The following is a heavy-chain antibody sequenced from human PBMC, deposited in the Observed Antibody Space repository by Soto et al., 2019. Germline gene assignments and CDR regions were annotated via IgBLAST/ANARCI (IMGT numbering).Heavy chain of an antibody. CDR3: AKPRTGGSPRGSFDM. J-gene: IGHJ3*02. Sequence: GGSLRLSCVASGFTFSTYAMSWVRQAPGKGLEWVSSISGDGGNTYYADSVKGRFTISRDNSENTLSLQMNSLRAEDTAVYYCAKPRTGGSPRGSFDMWGQGSMVTVSS. CDR1: GFTFSTYA. D-gene: IGHD1-26*01. CDR2: ISGDGGNT. V-gene: IGHV3-23*01.